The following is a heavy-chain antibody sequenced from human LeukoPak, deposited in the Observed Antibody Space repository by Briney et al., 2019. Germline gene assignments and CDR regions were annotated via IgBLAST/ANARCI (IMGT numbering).Heavy chain of an antibody. V-gene: IGHV3-49*04. CDR3: SRGPLASDLCARTDCYPDSFDI. J-gene: IGHJ3*02. Sequence: GGSLRLSCTASGFTFGDYTMAWVRQAPGKGLEWIGFFRSKAYGGTPEYAASVKGRFAISRDDSSSVAYLQLNSLQMEDTAVYFCSRGPLASDLCARTDCYPDSFDIWGQGAMVTVS. CDR1: GFTFGDYT. CDR2: FRSKAYGGTP. D-gene: IGHD2-21*02.